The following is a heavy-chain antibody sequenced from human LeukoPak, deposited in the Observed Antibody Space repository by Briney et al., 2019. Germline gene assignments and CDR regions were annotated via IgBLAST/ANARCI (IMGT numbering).Heavy chain of an antibody. CDR3: TRDTGCSGGACYSFYDY. Sequence: GGSLRLSCAASGFTFSSYGMHWVRQAPGKGLEWVALIPYDGTNKYYADSVRGRFTISRDNSKNTLYLQMNSLRVEDTAVYYCTRDTGCSGGACYSFYDYWGQGTLVTVSS. D-gene: IGHD2-21*01. V-gene: IGHV3-33*05. CDR1: GFTFSSYG. CDR2: IPYDGTNK. J-gene: IGHJ4*02.